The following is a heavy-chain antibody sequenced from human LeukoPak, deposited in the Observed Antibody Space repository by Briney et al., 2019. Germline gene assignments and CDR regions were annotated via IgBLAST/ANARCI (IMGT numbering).Heavy chain of an antibody. CDR1: GGSISSYY. Sequence: SETLSLTCTVSGGSISSYYWSWIRQPAGKGLEWIGRIYTSGSTNYNPSLKSRVTMSVDTSKNQFSLKLSSVTAADTAVYYCARDRFSGGDYYYYMDVWGKGTTVTISS. V-gene: IGHV4-4*07. J-gene: IGHJ6*03. CDR3: ARDRFSGGDYYYYMDV. D-gene: IGHD2-15*01. CDR2: IYTSGST.